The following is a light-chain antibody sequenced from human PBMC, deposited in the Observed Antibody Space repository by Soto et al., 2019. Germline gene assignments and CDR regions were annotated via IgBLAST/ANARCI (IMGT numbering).Light chain of an antibody. CDR3: GSYTGTSTPYA. Sequence: QSALTQPASVSGSPGQSITISCTGTSSDIGAYNYVSWYQHHPGRAPKLMIYDVTRRPSGVSNRFSGSKSGNTASLTISGLQAEDEADYYCGSYTGTSTPYAFGTGTKLTVL. J-gene: IGLJ1*01. V-gene: IGLV2-14*03. CDR2: DVT. CDR1: SSDIGAYNY.